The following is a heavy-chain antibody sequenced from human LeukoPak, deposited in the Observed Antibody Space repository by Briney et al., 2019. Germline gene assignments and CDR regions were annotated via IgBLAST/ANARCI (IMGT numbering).Heavy chain of an antibody. V-gene: IGHV4-31*03. CDR2: IYYSGST. D-gene: IGHD2-2*01. CDR1: GGSFSSGGYY. CDR3: ARGSLVPAAILYYYYGMDV. J-gene: IGHJ6*02. Sequence: SQTLSLTCTVSGGSFSSGGYYWSWIRQHPGKGLEWIGYIYYSGSTYYNPSLKSRVTISVDTSKNQFSLKLSSVTAADTAVYYCARGSLVPAAILYYYYGMDVWGQGTTVTVSS.